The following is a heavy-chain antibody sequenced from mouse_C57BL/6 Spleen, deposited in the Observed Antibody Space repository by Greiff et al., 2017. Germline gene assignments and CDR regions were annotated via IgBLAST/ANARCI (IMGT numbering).Heavy chain of an antibody. Sequence: DVKLVESGGGLVKPGGSLKLSCAASGFTFSDYGMHWVRQAPEKGLEWVAYLSSGSRTINYADTVKGRFTISRDNAKNTRFLQMTSLRSEDTAMYYCARSITTVGDAMDYWGQGTSVTVSS. V-gene: IGHV5-17*01. CDR3: ARSITTVGDAMDY. D-gene: IGHD1-1*01. CDR2: LSSGSRTI. J-gene: IGHJ4*01. CDR1: GFTFSDYG.